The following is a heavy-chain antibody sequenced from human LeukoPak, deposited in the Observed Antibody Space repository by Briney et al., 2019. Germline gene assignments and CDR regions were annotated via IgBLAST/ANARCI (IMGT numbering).Heavy chain of an antibody. CDR2: IYSGGST. CDR3: ARGGIPAYDFWSGYNY. D-gene: IGHD3-3*01. V-gene: IGHV3-53*01. CDR1: GFTVSSNY. J-gene: IGHJ4*02. Sequence: GGSLRLSCAASGFTVSSNYMSWVRQAPGKGLEWVSVIYSGGSTYYADSVKGRFTISRDNSKNTLYLQMNSLRAEDTAVYYCARGGIPAYDFWSGYNYWGQGTPVTVPS.